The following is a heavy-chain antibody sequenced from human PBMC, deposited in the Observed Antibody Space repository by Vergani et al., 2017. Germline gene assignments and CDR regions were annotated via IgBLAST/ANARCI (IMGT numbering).Heavy chain of an antibody. CDR3: ARGGLVTRVTTEGYYVWYMDV. D-gene: IGHD4-17*01. Sequence: QVQLVQSGAEVKKPGSSVTVSCKASGGTFSTSAISWVRQAPGQGLEWMGGIIPFFGTANYAQKFQGRVTIIADESTCTAYMELGSLRSEDTRVYYCARGGLVTRVTTEGYYVWYMDVWGKGTTVTVSS. CDR2: IIPFFGTA. V-gene: IGHV1-69*01. J-gene: IGHJ6*03. CDR1: GGTFSTSA.